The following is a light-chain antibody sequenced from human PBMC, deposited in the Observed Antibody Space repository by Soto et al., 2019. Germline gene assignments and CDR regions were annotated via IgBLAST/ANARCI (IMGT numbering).Light chain of an antibody. CDR2: DAS. Sequence: EIVLTQSPVTLSLSPGERATLSCRSSQSIRSHLAWYQQKPGQAPRLLIYDASNRATGIPARFSGSGYGTDFTLTISSLEPVDSAVYYCQQRSNWRTFGQGTKVDI. CDR3: QQRSNWRT. J-gene: IGKJ1*01. CDR1: QSIRSH. V-gene: IGKV3-11*01.